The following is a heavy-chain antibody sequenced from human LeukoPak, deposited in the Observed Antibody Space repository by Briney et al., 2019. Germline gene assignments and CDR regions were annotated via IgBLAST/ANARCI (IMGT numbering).Heavy chain of an antibody. CDR2: IYYSGST. CDR3: ARADDYYGSGSYYRGFGY. D-gene: IGHD3-10*01. Sequence: SETLSLTCTVSGGSISSGDYYWSWIRQPPGKGLEWNGYIYYSGSTYYNPSLKSRVTISVYTSKNQFSLKLSSVTAADTAVYYCARADDYYGSGSYYRGFGYWGQGTLVTVSS. J-gene: IGHJ4*02. CDR1: GGSISSGDYY. V-gene: IGHV4-30-4*01.